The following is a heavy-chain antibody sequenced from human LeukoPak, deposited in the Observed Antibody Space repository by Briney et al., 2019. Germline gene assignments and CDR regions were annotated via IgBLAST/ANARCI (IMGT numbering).Heavy chain of an antibody. CDR2: ISGSGDTT. D-gene: IGHD6-19*01. CDR3: AKAISSAFYYYGMDV. J-gene: IGHJ6*02. V-gene: IGHV3-23*01. CDR1: GFTFNNYA. Sequence: PGGSLRLSCAASGFTFNNYAMNWVRQAPGKVLEWVSSISGSGDTTYYADSVKGRFTISRDNFKNTLYLQMNYLRAADTAIYYCAKAISSAFYYYGMDVWGQGTTVSVSS.